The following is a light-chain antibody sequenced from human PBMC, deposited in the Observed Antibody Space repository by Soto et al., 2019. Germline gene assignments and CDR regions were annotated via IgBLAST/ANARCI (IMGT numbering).Light chain of an antibody. CDR1: QSVSRTY. Sequence: EIVLTQSPGFLSLSPGERATLSCRASQSVSRTYLTWYQHKPGQAPRLLIYGASTRATGIPDRFSGSGSGTDFTLTISRLEPEDFAGYYCQHYGSSLWTFGQGTKVEIK. CDR3: QHYGSSLWT. V-gene: IGKV3-20*01. J-gene: IGKJ1*01. CDR2: GAS.